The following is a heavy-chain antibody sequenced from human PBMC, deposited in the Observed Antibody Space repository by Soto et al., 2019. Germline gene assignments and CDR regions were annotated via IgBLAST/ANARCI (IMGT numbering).Heavy chain of an antibody. CDR2: IRGSGGTT. V-gene: IGHV3-23*01. D-gene: IGHD2-2*02. J-gene: IGHJ4*02. CDR1: GFTFSSYA. Sequence: EVRLWESGGGLVQPGGSLRLSCAASGFTFSSYAMSWLRQAPGKGLEWVSLIRGSGGTTKYADSVIGRFTISRDNSKNTLYLEMNSLRDEDTAVYYCAKARYTECWYQFDYWGQGTLVSVSS. CDR3: AKARYTECWYQFDY.